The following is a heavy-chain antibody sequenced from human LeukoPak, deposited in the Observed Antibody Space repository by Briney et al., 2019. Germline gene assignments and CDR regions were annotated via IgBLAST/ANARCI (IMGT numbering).Heavy chain of an antibody. Sequence: GGSLRLSCAASGFTFSDYYMSWIRQAPGKGLEWLALISPSGGAIYYADSVKGRFTISRGNVKNSLYLQMNSLKAKDTAVYYCARGLFVAGSFFDSWGQGTLVTVSS. V-gene: IGHV3-11*04. CDR3: ARGLFVAGSFFDS. D-gene: IGHD2-15*01. CDR2: ISPSGGAI. CDR1: GFTFSDYY. J-gene: IGHJ4*03.